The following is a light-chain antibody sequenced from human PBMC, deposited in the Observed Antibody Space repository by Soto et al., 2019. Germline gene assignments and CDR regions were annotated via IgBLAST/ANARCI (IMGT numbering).Light chain of an antibody. CDR2: ATS. Sequence: DIQMTQSPPSLSASVGDRVTITCRASQSISSNLNWYQQNLGNGPNLLIYATSTLQSGVPSRFSGSGSGTDFTLTISDLQPEDFATYYCQQSYATPPTFGGGTRVEMK. J-gene: IGKJ4*01. V-gene: IGKV1-39*01. CDR1: QSISSN. CDR3: QQSYATPPT.